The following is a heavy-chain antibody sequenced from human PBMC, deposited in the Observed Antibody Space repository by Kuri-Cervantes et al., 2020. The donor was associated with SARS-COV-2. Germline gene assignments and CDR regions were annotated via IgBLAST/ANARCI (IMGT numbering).Heavy chain of an antibody. CDR1: GYSFTNYW. CDR2: IYPGDSDT. V-gene: IGHV5-51*01. CDR3: ARGIVVVPAALGHFDL. Sequence: GESLKISCQGSGYSFTNYWIGWLRQMPGKGLEWMGIIYPGDSDTRYSPSFQGQVTISADKSISTAYLQWSSLKASDTAMYYCARGIVVVPAALGHFDLWGQGTLVTVSS. D-gene: IGHD2-2*01. J-gene: IGHJ5*02.